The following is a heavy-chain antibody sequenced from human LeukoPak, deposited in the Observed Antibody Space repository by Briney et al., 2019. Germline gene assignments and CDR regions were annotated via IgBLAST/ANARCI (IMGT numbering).Heavy chain of an antibody. D-gene: IGHD3-3*01. CDR3: ARVPGIFGVAPNFDY. Sequence: PGGSLRLSCAASGFTFSSYWMHWVRQAPGKGLEWVSSISSSSSYIYYADSVKGRFTISRDNAKNSLYLQMNSLRAEDTAVYYCARVPGIFGVAPNFDYWGQGTLVTVSS. V-gene: IGHV3-21*01. J-gene: IGHJ4*02. CDR2: ISSSSSYI. CDR1: GFTFSSYW.